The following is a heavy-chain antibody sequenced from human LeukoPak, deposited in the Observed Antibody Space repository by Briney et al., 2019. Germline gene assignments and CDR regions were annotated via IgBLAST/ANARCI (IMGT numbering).Heavy chain of an antibody. CDR2: ITSSSSNI. V-gene: IGHV3-48*02. CDR3: ARDLQIPQHGFSVDY. Sequence: GGSLRLSCAASGFTFSTYSMNWVRQAPGKGLEWLSYITSSSSNIYYADSVKGRFTISRDNAKNSLYLQLNSLRDEDTAVYYCARDLQIPQHGFSVDYWGQGTLVTVSP. D-gene: IGHD2-2*02. CDR1: GFTFSTYS. J-gene: IGHJ4*02.